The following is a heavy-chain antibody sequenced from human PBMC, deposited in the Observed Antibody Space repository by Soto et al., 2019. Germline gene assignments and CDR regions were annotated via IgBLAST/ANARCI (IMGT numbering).Heavy chain of an antibody. CDR2: IYHSGST. V-gene: IGHV4-30-2*01. D-gene: IGHD5-18*01. CDR1: GGSISSGGYS. Sequence: PSETLSLTCAVSGGSISSGGYSWSWIRQPPGKGLEWIGYIYHSGSTYYNPSLKSRVTISVDRSKNQFSLKLSSVTAADTAVYYCARGLSGYSYSYIDYWGQGTLVTVSS. J-gene: IGHJ4*02. CDR3: ARGLSGYSYSYIDY.